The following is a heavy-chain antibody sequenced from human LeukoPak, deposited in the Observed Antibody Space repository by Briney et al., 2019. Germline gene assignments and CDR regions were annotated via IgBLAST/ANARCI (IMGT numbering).Heavy chain of an antibody. CDR3: ARHLNYYLDY. J-gene: IGHJ4*02. Sequence: GGSLRLSCAPSGFTFSHYGIHWVRQAPGKGLEWVAVISYDGSNKYYADSVKGRFTISRDNSKNTLYLQMNSLTTEDTAVYYCARHLNYYLDYWGQGTLVTVSS. D-gene: IGHD3-10*01. CDR1: GFTFSHYG. CDR2: ISYDGSNK. V-gene: IGHV3-30*03.